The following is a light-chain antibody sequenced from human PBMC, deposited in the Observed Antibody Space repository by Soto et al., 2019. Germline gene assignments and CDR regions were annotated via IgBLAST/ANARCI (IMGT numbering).Light chain of an antibody. CDR3: QTWDSGTVV. Sequence: QPVLTQSPSASASLGASVRVTCTLSSGHSSYAITWHQQQPEKGPRFLMRLDSDGSHSRGDGIPDRFSGSSSGAERHLTISSLQSEDEADYYCQTWDSGTVVFGGGTQLTVL. V-gene: IGLV4-69*01. J-gene: IGLJ2*01. CDR1: SGHSSYA. CDR2: LDSDGSH.